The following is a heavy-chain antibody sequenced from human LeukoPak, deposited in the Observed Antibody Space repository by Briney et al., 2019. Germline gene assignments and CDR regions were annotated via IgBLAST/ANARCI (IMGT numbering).Heavy chain of an antibody. Sequence: SVKVSCKASGYTFTGYYMHWVRQAPGQGLEWMGWINPNSGGTNYAQKFQGRVTMTRDTSISTAYMELSRLGSDDTAVYYCARVGPLTGTTDWFDPWGQGTLVTVSS. J-gene: IGHJ5*02. D-gene: IGHD1-7*01. CDR2: INPNSGGT. V-gene: IGHV1-2*02. CDR3: ARVGPLTGTTDWFDP. CDR1: GYTFTGYY.